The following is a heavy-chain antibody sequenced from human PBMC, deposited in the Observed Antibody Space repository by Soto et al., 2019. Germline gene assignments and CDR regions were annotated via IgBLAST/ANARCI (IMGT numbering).Heavy chain of an antibody. J-gene: IGHJ6*02. Sequence: QVQLVQSGAEVKKPGSSVKVSCKASGGTFRSYSISWVRQAPGQGLEWMGGLIPIFDITNYAQKFQGRVTITAEESTSTAYMELSSLGSDDTAVYYCARPDEGGYSSNHHYYYALDVWGQGTTVTV. CDR1: GGTFRSYS. V-gene: IGHV1-69*01. D-gene: IGHD3-22*01. CDR3: ARPDEGGYSSNHHYYYALDV. CDR2: LIPIFDIT.